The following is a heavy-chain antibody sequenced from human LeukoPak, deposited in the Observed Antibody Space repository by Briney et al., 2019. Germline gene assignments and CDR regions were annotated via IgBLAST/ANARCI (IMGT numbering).Heavy chain of an antibody. V-gene: IGHV3-23*01. CDR3: AKDFTANYDFWSGYPH. D-gene: IGHD3-3*01. Sequence: GGSLRLSCAASGFTFSNYAMSWVRQAPGKGLDWVSAISGSGGSTYYADSVKGRFTISRDNSKNTLYLQMNSLRAEDTVVYYCAKDFTANYDFWSGYPHWGQGTLVTVSS. J-gene: IGHJ4*02. CDR2: ISGSGGST. CDR1: GFTFSNYA.